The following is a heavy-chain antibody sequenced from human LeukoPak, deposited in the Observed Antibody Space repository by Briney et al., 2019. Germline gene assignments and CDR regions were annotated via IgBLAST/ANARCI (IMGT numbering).Heavy chain of an antibody. Sequence: SETLSLTCTVSGLPIKSYYLSWIRQPLPKGLDGMDYIYYSGSTNYNPSLKSRVTISVDTSKKQFSLKVTSVTAADTAVYYCANYGVVLATYGSPSPLVYWGQGTLVTVSS. CDR3: ANYGVVLATYGSPSPLVY. D-gene: IGHD3-16*01. V-gene: IGHV4-59*08. J-gene: IGHJ4*02. CDR1: GLPIKSYY. CDR2: IYYSGST.